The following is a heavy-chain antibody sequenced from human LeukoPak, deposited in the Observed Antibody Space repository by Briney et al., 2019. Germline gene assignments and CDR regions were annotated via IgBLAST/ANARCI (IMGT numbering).Heavy chain of an antibody. CDR2: ISGSGGTT. CDR1: GFTFSSFA. J-gene: IGHJ4*02. CDR3: AKDLPDYGDYIEGY. Sequence: PGGSLRLSCVASGFTFSSFAMSWVLQAPGKGLSWVSTISGSGGTTNYADSVKGRFTFSRDNSRNMVHLQMNSLRAEDTAVYYCAKDLPDYGDYIEGYWGQGTLVTVSS. D-gene: IGHD4-17*01. V-gene: IGHV3-23*01.